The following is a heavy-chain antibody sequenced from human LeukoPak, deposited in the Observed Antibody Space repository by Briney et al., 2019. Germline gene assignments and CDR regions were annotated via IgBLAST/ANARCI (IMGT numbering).Heavy chain of an antibody. D-gene: IGHD6-13*01. CDR3: ARRGRVAAAGFDY. CDR2: INHSGST. CDR1: GGSFSGYY. J-gene: IGHJ4*02. Sequence: SETLSLTCAVYGGSFSGYYWSWIRQPPGKGLEWIGEINHSGSTNYNPSLKSRVTISVDTSKNQFSLKLSSVTAADTAVYYCARRGRVAAAGFDYWGQGTLITVSS. V-gene: IGHV4-34*01.